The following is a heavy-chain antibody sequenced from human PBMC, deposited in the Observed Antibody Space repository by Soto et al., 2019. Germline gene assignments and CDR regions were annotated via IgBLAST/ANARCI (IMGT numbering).Heavy chain of an antibody. Sequence: PGESLKISCKGSGYSFTSYWIGWVRQMPGKGLEWTGIIYPGDSDTRYSPSFQGQVTISADKSISTAYLQWSGLKASDTAMYYCARQRKNDYGDYVVFDYWGQGTLVTDS. CDR1: GYSFTSYW. CDR3: ARQRKNDYGDYVVFDY. J-gene: IGHJ4*02. CDR2: IYPGDSDT. V-gene: IGHV5-51*01. D-gene: IGHD4-17*01.